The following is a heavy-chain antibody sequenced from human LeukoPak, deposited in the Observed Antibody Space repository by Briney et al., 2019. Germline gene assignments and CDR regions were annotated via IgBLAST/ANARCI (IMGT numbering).Heavy chain of an antibody. CDR1: GFTFSSYA. CDR3: AKGPKKQMVGSRGYYFDF. V-gene: IGHV3-30*04. Sequence: GGSLRLSCAASGFTFSSYAMHWVRQAPGKGLEWVAVISYEGRNKYHADSVKGRFSISRDNSKNTLYLQVNSLRAEDTAVYFCAKGPKKQMVGSRGYYFDFWGQGTLVTVSS. D-gene: IGHD6-13*01. J-gene: IGHJ4*02. CDR2: ISYEGRNK.